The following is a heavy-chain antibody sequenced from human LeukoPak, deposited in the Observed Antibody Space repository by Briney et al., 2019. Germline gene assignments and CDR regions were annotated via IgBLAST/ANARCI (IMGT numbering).Heavy chain of an antibody. V-gene: IGHV3-23*01. Sequence: GGSLRLSCAASGFTFSSYAMSWVRQAPGKGLEWVSAISGSGGSTYYADSVKGRFTISRDNSKNTLYLQMSSLRAEDTAVYYCGSTVTTADHPAYYYYYGMDVWGQGTTVTVSS. CDR2: ISGSGGST. J-gene: IGHJ6*02. CDR1: GFTFSSYA. CDR3: GSTVTTADHPAYYYYYGMDV. D-gene: IGHD4-17*01.